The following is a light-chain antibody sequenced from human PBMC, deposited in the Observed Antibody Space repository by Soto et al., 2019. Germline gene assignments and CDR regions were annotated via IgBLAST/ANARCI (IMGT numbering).Light chain of an antibody. CDR3: QQTYSSPRT. Sequence: DIQMTQSPSSLSAYVGDRVTITCRASQSISNLVNWYQQKPGKAPKLLIYAASSLQSGVQSRFSGSASGTDFTLTISSLQPEDFATYYCQQTYSSPRTFGQGTKVEIK. CDR1: QSISNL. V-gene: IGKV1-39*01. J-gene: IGKJ1*01. CDR2: AAS.